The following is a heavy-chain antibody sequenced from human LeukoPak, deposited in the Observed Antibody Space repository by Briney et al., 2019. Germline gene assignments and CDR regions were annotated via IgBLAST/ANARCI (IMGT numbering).Heavy chain of an antibody. Sequence: GGSLRLSCAASGFTFSSYWMSWVRQAPGEGLEWVANIKQDGSEKYYVDSVKGRFTISRDSAKNSLYLQMNSLRAEDTAVYYCARVQDYYGSGSYFENDYWGQGTLVTVSS. V-gene: IGHV3-7*01. J-gene: IGHJ4*02. CDR1: GFTFSSYW. D-gene: IGHD3-10*01. CDR3: ARVQDYYGSGSYFENDY. CDR2: IKQDGSEK.